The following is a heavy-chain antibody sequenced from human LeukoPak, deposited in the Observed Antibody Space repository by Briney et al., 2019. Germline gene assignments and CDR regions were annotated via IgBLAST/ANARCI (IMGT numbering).Heavy chain of an antibody. CDR3: ARDYYDSSGYPFDY. J-gene: IGHJ4*02. CDR1: GFTFSSYA. CDR2: ISSSGSTI. D-gene: IGHD3-22*01. Sequence: GGSLRLSCAASGFTFSSYAMSWVRQAPGKGLEWVSYISSSGSTIYYADSVKGRFTISRDNAKNSLYLQMNSLRAEDTAVYYCARDYYDSSGYPFDYWGQGTLVTVSS. V-gene: IGHV3-48*03.